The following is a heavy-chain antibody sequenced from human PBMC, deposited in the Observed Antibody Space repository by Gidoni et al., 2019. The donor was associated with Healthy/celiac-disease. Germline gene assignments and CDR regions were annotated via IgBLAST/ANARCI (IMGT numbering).Heavy chain of an antibody. J-gene: IGHJ4*02. Sequence: EVQLLESGGGLVQPGGSLSLSCAASGFTFSSYAMSWVRQAPGKGLAWVSAISGSGGSTYYADSVKGRFTISRDNSKNTLYRQMNSLRAEDTAVYYCAKARIAVRPYYFDYWGQGTLVTVSS. CDR3: AKARIAVRPYYFDY. CDR1: GFTFSSYA. V-gene: IGHV3-23*01. D-gene: IGHD6-6*01. CDR2: ISGSGGST.